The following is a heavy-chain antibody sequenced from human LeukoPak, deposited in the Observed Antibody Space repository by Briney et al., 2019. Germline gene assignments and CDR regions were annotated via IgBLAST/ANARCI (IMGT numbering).Heavy chain of an antibody. CDR2: IYYSGST. CDR3: ARHEREPIVGATYNYFDY. J-gene: IGHJ4*02. V-gene: IGHV4-59*08. Sequence: SETLSLTCTVSGGSISSYYWSWIRQPPGKGLEWIGYIYYSGSTNYNPSLKSRVTISVDTSKNQFSLKLSSVTAADTAVYYCARHEREPIVGATYNYFDYWGQGTLVTVSS. CDR1: GGSISSYY. D-gene: IGHD1-26*01.